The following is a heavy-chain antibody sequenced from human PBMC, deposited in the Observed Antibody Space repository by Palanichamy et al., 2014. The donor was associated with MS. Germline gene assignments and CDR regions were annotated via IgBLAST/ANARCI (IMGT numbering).Heavy chain of an antibody. D-gene: IGHD3-22*01. Sequence: QVQLVQSGAEVKKPGASAKVSCKASGYTSSTYVIHWVRQAPGQRLEWMGWINVGNGNTKYSQKFQDRVTITRDTSASMTYMEVSSLRSQDTAVYFCASNYDSTGFHHSYDFWGQGTRVTVSS. CDR2: INVGNGNT. J-gene: IGHJ4*02. V-gene: IGHV1-3*01. CDR1: GYTSSTYV. CDR3: ASNYDSTGFHHSYDF.